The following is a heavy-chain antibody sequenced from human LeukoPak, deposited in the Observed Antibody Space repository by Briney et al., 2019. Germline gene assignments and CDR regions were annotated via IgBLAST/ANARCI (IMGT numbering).Heavy chain of an antibody. Sequence: PSETLSLTCAVYGGSFSGYYWSWIRQPPGKGLEWIGEINHSGSTNYNPFLKSRVTISVDTSKNQFSLKLSSVTAADTAVYYCARAPARIAAAGYWGQGTLVTVSS. CDR3: ARAPARIAAAGY. CDR2: INHSGST. D-gene: IGHD6-13*01. J-gene: IGHJ4*02. V-gene: IGHV4-34*01. CDR1: GGSFSGYY.